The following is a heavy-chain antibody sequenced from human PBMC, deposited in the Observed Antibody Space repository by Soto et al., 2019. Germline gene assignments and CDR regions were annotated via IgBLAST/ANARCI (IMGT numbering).Heavy chain of an antibody. Sequence: ASVKVSCKASGYTFTSYDINWVRQATGQGLELMGCFDPEDGETIYAQKFQGRVTMTEDTSIDTAYMELSSLRSEDTAVYYCATGTELERRVGLLDYWGQGTLVTVSS. J-gene: IGHJ4*02. D-gene: IGHD1-1*01. V-gene: IGHV1-24*01. CDR1: GYTFTSYD. CDR2: FDPEDGET. CDR3: ATGTELERRVGLLDY.